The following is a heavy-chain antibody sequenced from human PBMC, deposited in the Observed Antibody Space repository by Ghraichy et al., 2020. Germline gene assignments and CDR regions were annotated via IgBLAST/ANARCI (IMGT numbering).Heavy chain of an antibody. V-gene: IGHV3-30*18. CDR3: AKVVKAAIGLMDV. CDR2: ISYDGSNK. CDR1: GFTFSSYG. D-gene: IGHD2-2*01. J-gene: IGHJ6*02. Sequence: GGSLTLSCAASGFTFSSYGMHWVRQAPGKGLEWVAVISYDGSNKYYADSVKGRFTISRDYSKNTLYLQMNSLRAEDTAVYYCAKVVKAAIGLMDVWGQGTTVTVSS.